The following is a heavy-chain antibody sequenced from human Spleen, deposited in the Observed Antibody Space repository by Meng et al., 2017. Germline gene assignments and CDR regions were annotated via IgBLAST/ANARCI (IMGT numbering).Heavy chain of an antibody. CDR1: GDSVSGNSAA. D-gene: IGHD6-19*01. CDR2: TYYRSEWYN. V-gene: IGHV6-1*01. CDR3: AHGWAFDY. J-gene: IGHJ4*02. Sequence: QVQLQQSGPGLGDPSQTLSLTCAISGDSVSGNSAAWNWIRQSPSRGLEWLGRTYYRSEWYNDYAVSVQGRITINADTSMNQFSLQLNSVTPEDTAVYYCAHGWAFDYWGQGTLVTVSS.